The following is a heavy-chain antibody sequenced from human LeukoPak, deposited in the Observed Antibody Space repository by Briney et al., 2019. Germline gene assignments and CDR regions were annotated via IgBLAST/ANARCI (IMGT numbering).Heavy chain of an antibody. J-gene: IGHJ4*02. Sequence: PSETLSLTCAVYGGSFSGYYWSWIRQPPGKGLEWIGEINHSGSTNYNPSLKSRVTISVDTSKDQFSLKLSSVTAADTAVYYCARGPHGGNSNWGQGTLVTVSS. CDR1: GGSFSGYY. CDR3: ARGPHGGNSN. D-gene: IGHD4-23*01. CDR2: INHSGST. V-gene: IGHV4-34*01.